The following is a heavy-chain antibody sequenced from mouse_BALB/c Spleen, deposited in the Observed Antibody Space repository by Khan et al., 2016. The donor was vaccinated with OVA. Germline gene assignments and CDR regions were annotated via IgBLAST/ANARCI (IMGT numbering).Heavy chain of an antibody. V-gene: IGHV2-3*01. CDR1: GFSLSSYG. J-gene: IGHJ4*01. CDR3: AKWGDLYAMDY. D-gene: IGHD2-13*01. Sequence: QVQLQQSGPGLVAPSQSLSITCTVSGFSLSSYGVNWVRQPPGKGLEWLGVIWGDGSTNYHSALISRLSISKDNSMSQVFLKLNSLQNDDTATYYCAKWGDLYAMDYWGQGTSGTVSS. CDR2: IWGDGST.